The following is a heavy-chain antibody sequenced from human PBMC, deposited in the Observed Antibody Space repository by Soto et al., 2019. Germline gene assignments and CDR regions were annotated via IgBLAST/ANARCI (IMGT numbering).Heavy chain of an antibody. J-gene: IGHJ4*02. Sequence: SETLSLTCTVSLGYFNTFHWSWVRQPPGKGLELIGEIYHSGSINYSPSLKSRAVISADRSKNEFSLSLNSVTAADTAVYYCTTSQMGEYFDNWGPGALVTVSS. CDR1: LGYFNTFH. CDR3: TTSQMGEYFDN. CDR2: IYHSGSI. V-gene: IGHV4-4*02. D-gene: IGHD1-26*01.